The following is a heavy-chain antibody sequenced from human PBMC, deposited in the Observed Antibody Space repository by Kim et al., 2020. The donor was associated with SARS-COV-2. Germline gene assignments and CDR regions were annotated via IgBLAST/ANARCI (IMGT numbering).Heavy chain of an antibody. CDR2: INPSGGST. CDR3: ARGGADEVAAAGFDY. CDR1: GYTFTSYY. V-gene: IGHV1-46*01. J-gene: IGHJ4*02. D-gene: IGHD6-13*01. Sequence: ASVKVSCKASGYTFTSYYMHWVRQAPGQGLESMGIINPSGGSTSYAQKFQGRVTMTRDTSTSTVYMELSSLRSEDTAVYYCARGGADEVAAAGFDYWGQGTLVTVSS.